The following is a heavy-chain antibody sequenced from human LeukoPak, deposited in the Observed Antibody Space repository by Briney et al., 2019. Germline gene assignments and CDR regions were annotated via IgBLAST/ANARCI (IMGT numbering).Heavy chain of an antibody. V-gene: IGHV3-73*01. CDR2: IRTKPNNYAT. Sequence: PGGSLRLSCAASGFTFSDSAIHWVRQASGKGLEGVGRIRTKPNNYATSYAASVAGRFALSRDGSKNTAYLQMNSLKTEDTAVYYCTTSFDWLLDNWGQGTLVTVSS. D-gene: IGHD3-9*01. J-gene: IGHJ4*02. CDR1: GFTFSDSA. CDR3: TTSFDWLLDN.